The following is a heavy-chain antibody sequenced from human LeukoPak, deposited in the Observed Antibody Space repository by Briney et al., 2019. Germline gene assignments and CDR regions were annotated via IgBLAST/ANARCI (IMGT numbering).Heavy chain of an antibody. CDR3: ARTRGYSYGPSDY. CDR2: TYSIGST. J-gene: IGHJ4*02. V-gene: IGHV4-59*01. Sequence: SETLSLSCIVSGGSLSSFYWSWIRQPPGKGLEWIGNTYSIGSTNYNPSLKSRVTISVDTSKNQFSLKLSSVTAADTAVYYCARTRGYSYGPSDYWGQGTLVTVSS. D-gene: IGHD5-18*01. CDR1: GGSLSSFY.